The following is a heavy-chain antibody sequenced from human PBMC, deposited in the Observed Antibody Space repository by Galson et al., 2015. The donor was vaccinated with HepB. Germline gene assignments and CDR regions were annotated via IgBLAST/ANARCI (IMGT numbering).Heavy chain of an antibody. CDR1: GFTFSSYS. V-gene: IGHV3-21*01. CDR2: ISSSTTYI. CDR3: ARDPEFVGTSMVRGALDY. Sequence: SLRLSCAASGFTFSSYSMNWVRQAPGKGLEWVSSISSSTTYIYYADSLKGRFTISRDNAKNSLHLQMNSLRVEDTAVYYYARDPEFVGTSMVRGALDYWGQGTLVTVSS. D-gene: IGHD3-10*01. J-gene: IGHJ4*02.